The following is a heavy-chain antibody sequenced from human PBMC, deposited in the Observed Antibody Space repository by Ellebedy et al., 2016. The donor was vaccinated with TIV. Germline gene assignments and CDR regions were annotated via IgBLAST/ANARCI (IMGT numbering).Heavy chain of an antibody. CDR3: ARAPYDVYRYFHL. Sequence: MPSETLSLTCGVYGGSFSGYYWTWIRQPSGKGLEWIGEINHSGSTNYNPSLKSRVTISVDTSKNQFSLKLSSVTAADTAVYFCARAPYDVYRYFHLWGRGTLVAVSS. V-gene: IGHV4-34*01. CDR2: INHSGST. J-gene: IGHJ2*01. CDR1: GGSFSGYY. D-gene: IGHD3-3*01.